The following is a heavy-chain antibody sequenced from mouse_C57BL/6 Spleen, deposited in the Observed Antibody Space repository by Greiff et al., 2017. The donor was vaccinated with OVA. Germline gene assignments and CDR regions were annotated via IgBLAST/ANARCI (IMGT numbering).Heavy chain of an antibody. D-gene: IGHD2-2*01. J-gene: IGHJ3*01. CDR2: IRLKSDNYAT. V-gene: IGHV6-3*01. CDR3: TIYYGYDKAY. CDR1: GFTFSNYW. Sequence: EVMLVESGGGLVQPGGSMKLSCVASGFTFSNYWMNWVRQSPEKGLEWVAQIRLKSDNYATHYAESVKGRFTISRDDSKSSVYLQMNNLRAEDTGIYYCTIYYGYDKAYWGQGTLVTVSA.